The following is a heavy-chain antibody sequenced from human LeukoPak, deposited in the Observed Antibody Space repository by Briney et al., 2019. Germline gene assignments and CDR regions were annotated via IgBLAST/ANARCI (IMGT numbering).Heavy chain of an antibody. CDR3: ARRYDYDFDY. Sequence: GGSLRLSCAASGFTLSSYCMHWVRQAPGKGLEWVAVIWYDGTNKYYADSVKGRFTICRDNSKNTLYLQMNSPSAEDTAVYNCARRYDYDFDYWGQLTLVTASS. V-gene: IGHV3-33*01. J-gene: IGHJ4*02. D-gene: IGHD4-17*01. CDR2: IWYDGTNK. CDR1: GFTLSSYC.